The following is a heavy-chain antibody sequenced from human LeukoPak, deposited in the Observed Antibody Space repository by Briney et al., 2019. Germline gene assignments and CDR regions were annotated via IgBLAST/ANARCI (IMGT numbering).Heavy chain of an antibody. CDR2: IIPIFGTA. V-gene: IGHV1-69*06. Sequence: SVKVSCKASGGTFSSYAISWVRQAPGQGLEWMGGIIPIFGTANYAQKFQGRVTITADKSTSTAYMELSSLRSEDTAVYYCARGGLYDFWSGYTSRTLDYWGQGTLVTVSS. D-gene: IGHD3-3*01. CDR1: GGTFSSYA. CDR3: ARGGLYDFWSGYTSRTLDY. J-gene: IGHJ4*02.